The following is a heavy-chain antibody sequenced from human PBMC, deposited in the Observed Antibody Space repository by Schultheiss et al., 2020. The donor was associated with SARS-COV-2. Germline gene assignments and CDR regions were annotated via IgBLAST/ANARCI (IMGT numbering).Heavy chain of an antibody. CDR3: ARRRVTYCSSATCRQSGAFNI. V-gene: IGHV4-34*01. J-gene: IGHJ3*02. D-gene: IGHD2-2*01. CDR1: GGSFSGYY. Sequence: SETLSLTCAVYGGSFSGYYWSWIRQPPGKGLEWIGEINHSGSTNYNPSLKSRLTISVDTSKNHFSLKLSSVTAADTAVYYCARRRVTYCSSATCRQSGAFNIWGQGTMVTVSS. CDR2: INHSGST.